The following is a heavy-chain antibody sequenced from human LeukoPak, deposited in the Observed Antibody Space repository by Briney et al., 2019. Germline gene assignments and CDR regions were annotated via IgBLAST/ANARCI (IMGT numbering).Heavy chain of an antibody. CDR1: GFTFSSYW. D-gene: IGHD4-17*01. CDR3: ARDLRGLVSWFDP. J-gene: IGHJ5*02. Sequence: GGSLRLSCAASGFTFSSYWMSWVRQAPGKGLEWVANIKQDGSEKYYVDSVKGRFTISRDNAKNSLYLQMNSLRAEDTAVYYCARDLRGLVSWFDPWGQGTLVTVSS. CDR2: IKQDGSEK. V-gene: IGHV3-7*01.